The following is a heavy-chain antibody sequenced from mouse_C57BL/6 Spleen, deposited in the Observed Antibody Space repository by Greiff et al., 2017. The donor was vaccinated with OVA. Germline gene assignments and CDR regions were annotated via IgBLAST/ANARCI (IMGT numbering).Heavy chain of an antibody. V-gene: IGHV2-2*01. Sequence: QVQLKESGPGLVQPSQSLSITCTVSGFSLTSYGVHWVRQSPGKGLEWLGVIWSGGSTYYNAAFISRLSISKDNSKSQVFFKMNSLQADDTAIYYCARSRDAMDYWGQGTSVTVSS. CDR3: ARSRDAMDY. CDR2: IWSGGST. CDR1: GFSLTSYG. J-gene: IGHJ4*01.